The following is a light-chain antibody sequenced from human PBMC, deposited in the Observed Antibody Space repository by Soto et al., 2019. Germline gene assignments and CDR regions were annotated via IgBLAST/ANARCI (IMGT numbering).Light chain of an antibody. CDR2: DVS. CDR1: SSDVGGYNY. CDR3: SSYTSSITLYV. J-gene: IGLJ1*01. V-gene: IGLV2-14*01. Sequence: QSALTQPASVSGSPGQSITISCTGTSSDVGGYNYVSWYQQHPGKAPKLMIYDVSNRPSEVSNRFTGSKSGNTASLTISGLQAEDEADYYCSSYTSSITLYVFGTGTKLTVL.